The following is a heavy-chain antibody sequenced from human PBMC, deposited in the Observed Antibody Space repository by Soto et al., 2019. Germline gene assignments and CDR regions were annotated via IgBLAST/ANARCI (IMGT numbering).Heavy chain of an antibody. CDR2: IIPTCGRT. Sequence: SVKVSCKASGDTFSSYAISWVRQAPGKGLEWMGKIIPTCGRTNYAQKFQGRLTISADDSTSTAYMELSSLLSEDTAVYYCARDPLSSFAMDVWGQGTTVTVSS. CDR1: GDTFSSYA. CDR3: ARDPLSSFAMDV. J-gene: IGHJ6*02. D-gene: IGHD3-10*02. V-gene: IGHV1-69*13.